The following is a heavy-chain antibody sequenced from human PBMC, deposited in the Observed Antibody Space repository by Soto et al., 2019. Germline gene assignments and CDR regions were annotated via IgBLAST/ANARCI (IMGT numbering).Heavy chain of an antibody. V-gene: IGHV3-30*18. CDR2: ISYDGSNK. J-gene: IGHJ6*01. D-gene: IGHD5-18*01. CDR1: GFTFSSYG. CDR3: AKDLQLWFRSVYYYYYGMDV. Sequence: QVQLVESGGGVVQPGRSLRLSCAASGFTFSSYGMHWVRQAPGKGLEWVAVISYDGSNKYYADSVKGRFTISRDNSKNTLYLQMNSLRAEDTAVYYCAKDLQLWFRSVYYYYYGMDVW.